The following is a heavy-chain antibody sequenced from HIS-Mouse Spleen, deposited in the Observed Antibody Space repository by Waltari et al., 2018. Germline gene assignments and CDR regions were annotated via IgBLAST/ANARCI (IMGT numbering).Heavy chain of an antibody. CDR3: AREIPYSSSWYDWYFDL. Sequence: QLQLQESGPGLVKPSETLSLTCTVSGGSISSSSYYWGWIRQPPGKGLEWIGSIYYSGGTYYTPSLKSRVTISVDTSKNQFSLKLSSGTAADTAVYYCAREIPYSSSWYDWYFDLWGRGTLVTVSS. J-gene: IGHJ2*01. CDR1: GGSISSSSYY. D-gene: IGHD6-13*01. V-gene: IGHV4-39*07. CDR2: IYYSGGT.